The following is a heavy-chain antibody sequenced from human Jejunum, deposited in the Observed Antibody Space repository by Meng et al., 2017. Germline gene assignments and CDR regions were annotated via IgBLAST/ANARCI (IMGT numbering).Heavy chain of an antibody. D-gene: IGHD3-16*01. J-gene: IGHJ4*02. CDR3: ARRSLGEMSGDPDY. V-gene: IGHV7-4-1*02. CDR1: GYSFMTYA. Sequence: QVQLVQSGSELKNPGASVTVSCKASGYSFMTYALNWVRQAPGQGLEWMGWINTYSGSPTYAQGFTGRFVFSLDTSVSTAYLQINNLRSDDTAVYYCARRSLGEMSGDPDYWGQGTLVTVSS. CDR2: INTYSGSP.